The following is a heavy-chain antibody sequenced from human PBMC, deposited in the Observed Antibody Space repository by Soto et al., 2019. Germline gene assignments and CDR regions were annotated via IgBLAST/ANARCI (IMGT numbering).Heavy chain of an antibody. J-gene: IGHJ4*02. CDR3: AHRQDRYCSGGSCPLVDY. CDR2: IYWDDDK. D-gene: IGHD2-15*01. Sequence: QITLKESGPTLVKPTQTLTLTCTFSGFSLSTSGVGVGWIRQPPGKALEWLALIYWDDDKRYSPSLKSRLTITKDTSKNHVVLTMTNMDPVDTATYYCAHRQDRYCSGGSCPLVDYWGQGTLVNVSS. V-gene: IGHV2-5*02. CDR1: GFSLSTSGVG.